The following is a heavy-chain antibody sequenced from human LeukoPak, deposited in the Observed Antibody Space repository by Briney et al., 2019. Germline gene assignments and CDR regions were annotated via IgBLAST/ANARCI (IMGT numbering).Heavy chain of an antibody. CDR1: GVFLNSCGYY. CDR3: ARGWGWFEP. J-gene: IGHJ5*02. Sequence: SETLSLTCTVSGVFLNSCGYYWTWIRQLPGKGLDWNGSIYYSGTTSYNSSLKSRVTMSVDTSKNQFSLNLISMTAADTAVYYYARGWGWFEPWGQGTLVTVSS. V-gene: IGHV4-31*03. D-gene: IGHD3-16*01. CDR2: IYYSGTT.